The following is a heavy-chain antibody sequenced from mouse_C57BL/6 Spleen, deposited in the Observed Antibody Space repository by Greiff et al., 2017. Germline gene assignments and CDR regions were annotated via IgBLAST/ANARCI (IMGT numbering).Heavy chain of an antibody. V-gene: IGHV1-81*01. Sequence: VQLKESGAELARPGASVKLSCKASGYTFTSYGISWVKQRTGQGLEWIGEIYPRSGNTYYNEKFKGKATLTADKSSSTAYMELRSLTSEDSAVYFCARSELGRGYYAMDYWGQGTSVTVSS. CDR1: GYTFTSYG. CDR2: IYPRSGNT. D-gene: IGHD4-1*01. J-gene: IGHJ4*01. CDR3: ARSELGRGYYAMDY.